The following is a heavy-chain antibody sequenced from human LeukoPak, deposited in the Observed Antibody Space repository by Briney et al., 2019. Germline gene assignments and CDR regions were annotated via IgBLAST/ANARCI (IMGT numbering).Heavy chain of an antibody. CDR2: VHYSGST. Sequence: SETLSLTCTVSGVSIFSSYWNWVRQPPGKGLEWIGYVHYSGSTNYNPSLKSHVTMSVDTSKSQFSLKLSSATAADTAVYYCATGRSIRYFDYWGQGTLLTVSS. CDR1: GVSIFSSY. V-gene: IGHV4-59*12. CDR3: ATGRSIRYFDY. J-gene: IGHJ4*02. D-gene: IGHD3-9*01.